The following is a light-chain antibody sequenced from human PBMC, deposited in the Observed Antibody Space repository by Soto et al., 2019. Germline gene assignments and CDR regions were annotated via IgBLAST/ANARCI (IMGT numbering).Light chain of an antibody. CDR1: SSDVGGYNY. J-gene: IGLJ2*01. CDR3: SAYAGSSTWV. CDR2: EVY. V-gene: IGLV2-8*01. Sequence: QSAPTQPPSASGSPGQSVTFSCTVTSSDVGGYNYVSWYQQYPGKAPKLMIYEVYKRHSGVPDRFSGSKSGNTASLTVSGLQTEDEADYYCSAYAGSSTWVFGGGTKLTVL.